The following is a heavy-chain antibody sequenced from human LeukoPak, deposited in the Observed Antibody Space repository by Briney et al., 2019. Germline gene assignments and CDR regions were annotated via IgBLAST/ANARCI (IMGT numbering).Heavy chain of an antibody. CDR1: GFTVSSNY. J-gene: IGHJ6*02. Sequence: GSLRPSCAASGFTVSSNYMSWVRQAPGKGLEWVSVIYSGGSTYYADSVKGRFTISRDNSKNTLYLQMNSLRAKDTAVYYCAGAVYCSSTSCYIGGMDVWGQGTTVTVSS. V-gene: IGHV3-66*01. CDR3: AGAVYCSSTSCYIGGMDV. CDR2: IYSGGST. D-gene: IGHD2-2*02.